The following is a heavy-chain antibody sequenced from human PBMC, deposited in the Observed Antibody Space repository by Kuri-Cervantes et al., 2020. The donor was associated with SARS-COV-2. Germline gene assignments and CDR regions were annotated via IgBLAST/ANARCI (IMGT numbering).Heavy chain of an antibody. CDR2: ISSSSSTI. CDR1: GFTFSSYS. Sequence: GESLKISCAASGFTFSSYSMNRVRQAPGKGLEWVSYISSSSSTIYYADSVKGRFTISRDNAKNSLYLQMNSLRAEDTAVYYCARGEYCSSTSCYYYYYMDVWGKGTTVTVSS. CDR3: ARGEYCSSTSCYYYYYMDV. D-gene: IGHD2-2*01. J-gene: IGHJ6*03. V-gene: IGHV3-48*01.